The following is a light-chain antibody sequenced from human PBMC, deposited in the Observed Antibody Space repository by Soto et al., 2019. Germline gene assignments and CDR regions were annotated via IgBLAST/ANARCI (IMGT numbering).Light chain of an antibody. Sequence: IVMTQSPATLSVSPGEIATLSCRASQNIYSNIAWYQQRPGQAPRLLIYRASNRAPGVPARFSGSGAGTEFTLTISSLQSEDFAVYSCLQYHNLWAFGRGTQVEIK. J-gene: IGKJ4*02. V-gene: IGKV3-15*01. CDR3: LQYHNLWA. CDR1: QNIYSN. CDR2: RAS.